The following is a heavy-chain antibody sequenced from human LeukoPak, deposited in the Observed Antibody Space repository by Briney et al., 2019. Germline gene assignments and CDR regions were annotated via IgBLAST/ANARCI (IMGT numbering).Heavy chain of an antibody. CDR1: GFSFEHYG. J-gene: IGHJ4*02. CDR2: INWNGGST. Sequence: PGGSLRLSCAASGFSFEHYGMSWVRQVPGQGLEWVSGINWNGGSTGYADSVRGRFTISRDNAKNSLYLQLNSLRAEDTAFYYCASGRGYDFRGSSDYWGRGTLVTVSS. D-gene: IGHD3/OR15-3a*01. CDR3: ASGRGYDFRGSSDY. V-gene: IGHV3-20*04.